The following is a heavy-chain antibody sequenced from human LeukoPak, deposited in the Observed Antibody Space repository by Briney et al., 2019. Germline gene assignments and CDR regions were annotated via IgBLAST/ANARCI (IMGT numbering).Heavy chain of an antibody. CDR2: ISTYSGNT. CDR3: ARASGAATMAGYYYGMDV. V-gene: IGHV1-18*01. CDR1: GYTFTSYG. J-gene: IGHJ6*02. Sequence: ASVKVTCKASGYTFTSYGISWVRQAPGQGLEWMGWISTYSGNTNYAQKLQGRVTMTTDTSTSTAYMELRSLRSDDTGVYYCARASGAATMAGYYYGMDVWGQGTTVTVSS. D-gene: IGHD2-15*01.